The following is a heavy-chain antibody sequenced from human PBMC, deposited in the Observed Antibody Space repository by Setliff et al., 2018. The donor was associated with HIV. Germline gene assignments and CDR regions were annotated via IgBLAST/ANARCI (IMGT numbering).Heavy chain of an antibody. V-gene: IGHV1-2*02. Sequence: GASVKVSCKASGYTFSDYYIHWVRQAPGQGLEWMGWISPNRGATNFAQKFRGRVTMTRDTSINTAHMYLSSLRSDDTAIYFCARGTDFWSGSSNFDYWGQGTQVTVSS. CDR3: ARGTDFWSGSSNFDY. CDR1: GYTFSDYY. CDR2: ISPNRGAT. D-gene: IGHD3-3*01. J-gene: IGHJ4*02.